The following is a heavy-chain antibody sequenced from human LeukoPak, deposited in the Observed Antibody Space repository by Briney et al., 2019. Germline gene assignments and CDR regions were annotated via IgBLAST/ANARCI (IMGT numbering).Heavy chain of an antibody. D-gene: IGHD4-23*01. Sequence: SETLSLTCTVSGGSITSDIFYWNWIRQHPGKGLEWIGSIHNSRGTSYNPSLESRLTIPLDTSENQFFLKMSYVTAADTAVYYCGKVGGNSNSWGQGTLVTVSS. CDR1: GGSITSDIFY. V-gene: IGHV4-31*03. J-gene: IGHJ4*02. CDR3: GKVGGNSNS. CDR2: IHNSRGT.